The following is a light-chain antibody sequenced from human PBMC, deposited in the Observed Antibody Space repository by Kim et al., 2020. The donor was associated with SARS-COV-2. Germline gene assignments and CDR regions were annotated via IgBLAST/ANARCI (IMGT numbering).Light chain of an antibody. CDR3: HSRDSSNNHL. V-gene: IGLV3-19*01. CDR2: GKN. Sequence: AWGQTVRITCQGDSLRRYYASWYQQKPGQAPVIVIYGKNNRPSGIPDRVSGSSSGNTASLTITGAQAEDEADYYCHSRDSSNNHLFGGGTQLTVL. J-gene: IGLJ3*02. CDR1: SLRRYY.